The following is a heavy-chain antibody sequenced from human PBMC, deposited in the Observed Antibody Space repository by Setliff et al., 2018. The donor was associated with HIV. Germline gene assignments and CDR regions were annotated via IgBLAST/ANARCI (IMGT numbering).Heavy chain of an antibody. CDR1: GGSISSSSYY. Sequence: SETLSLTCTVSGGSISSSSYYWGWIRQPPGKGLEWIGIMYHSGSTYYNPTLKSRVTISMDTSRNQFSLRLKSVTAADTAVYFCASGGHRLHDYWGQGTLVTVSS. D-gene: IGHD1-26*01. CDR2: MYHSGST. J-gene: IGHJ4*02. CDR3: ASGGHRLHDY. V-gene: IGHV4-39*07.